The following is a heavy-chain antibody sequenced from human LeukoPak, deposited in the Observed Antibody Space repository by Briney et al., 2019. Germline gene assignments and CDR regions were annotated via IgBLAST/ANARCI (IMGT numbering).Heavy chain of an antibody. CDR3: ARDPYSDYDFWSGYSYYFDY. Sequence: GGSLRLSCAASGFTFSSYAMHWVRQAPGKGLEWVAVISYDGSNKYYADSVKGRFTISRDNSKNTLYLQMNSLRAEDTAVYYCARDPYSDYDFWSGYSYYFDYWGQGTLVTGSS. J-gene: IGHJ4*02. D-gene: IGHD3-3*01. CDR2: ISYDGSNK. CDR1: GFTFSSYA. V-gene: IGHV3-30-3*01.